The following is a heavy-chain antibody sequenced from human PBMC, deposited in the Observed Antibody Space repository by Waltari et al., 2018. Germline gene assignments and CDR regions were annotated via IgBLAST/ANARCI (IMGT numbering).Heavy chain of an antibody. CDR1: GGTFSSYA. CDR3: ARDQYYYDSSGYSDAFDI. V-gene: IGHV1-69*01. Sequence: QVQLVQSGAEVKKPGSSVKVSCKASGGTFSSYAISWVRQAPGQGLEWMGGIIPIFGTANYAQKFHGRVTITADESTSTADMELSSLRSEDTAVYYCARDQYYYDSSGYSDAFDIWGQGTMVTVSS. J-gene: IGHJ3*02. CDR2: IIPIFGTA. D-gene: IGHD3-22*01.